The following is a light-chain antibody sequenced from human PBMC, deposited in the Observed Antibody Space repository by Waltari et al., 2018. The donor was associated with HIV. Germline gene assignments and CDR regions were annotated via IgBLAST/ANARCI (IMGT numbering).Light chain of an antibody. J-gene: IGLJ1*01. CDR3: AAWDDSLNGYV. Sequence: QSVLTQPPSASGTPGQRISISCSGCSSNIGSYTVNWYQQLPGAAPKLLIYNNNHRPSGVPDRVSGSRSGTSASLAISGLQSEDEADYYCAAWDDSLNGYVFGTGTKVTVL. CDR2: NNN. V-gene: IGLV1-44*01. CDR1: SSNIGSYT.